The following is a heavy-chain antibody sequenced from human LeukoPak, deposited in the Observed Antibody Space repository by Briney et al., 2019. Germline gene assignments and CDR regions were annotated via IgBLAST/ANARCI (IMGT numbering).Heavy chain of an antibody. CDR1: VYTFTSYG. V-gene: IGHV1-18*01. CDR3: ARDKRISAGIPSLGY. D-gene: IGHD3-16*01. Sequence: ASVKVSCKASVYTFTSYGISWVRQAPGRGLGGMGWISAYNGNTNYAQKLQGRVTMTTDTSTSKAYMELRSLRSDDTAVYYCARDKRISAGIPSLGYWGQGTLVTVSS. J-gene: IGHJ4*02. CDR2: ISAYNGNT.